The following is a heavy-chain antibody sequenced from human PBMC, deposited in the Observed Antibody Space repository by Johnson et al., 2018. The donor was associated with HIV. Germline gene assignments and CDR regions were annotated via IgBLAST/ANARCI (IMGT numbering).Heavy chain of an antibody. CDR1: GFTFSDYY. CDR3: ASTDDAFDI. D-gene: IGHD4-17*01. J-gene: IGHJ3*02. V-gene: IGHV3-66*02. CDR2: TISDSGGNT. Sequence: EVQLVESGGGLVQPGGSLRLSCAASGFTFSDYYMSWVRQAPGKGLEWVSTISDSGGNTYYTDSVQGRFTISRDNSKNTVFLQMNSLRAEDTAVYYCASTDDAFDIWGQGTMVTVSS.